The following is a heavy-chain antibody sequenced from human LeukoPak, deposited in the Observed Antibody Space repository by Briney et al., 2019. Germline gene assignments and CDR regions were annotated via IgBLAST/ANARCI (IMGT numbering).Heavy chain of an antibody. Sequence: GGSLRLSCAASGFAFNDFAMTWVRQAPGKGLEWVSTIADAGTYYADSVKGRFIISRDNSKNMLYLQLNSLRADDTAMYYCARNLGPFDVRGHGTMVTVSS. D-gene: IGHD3-16*01. J-gene: IGHJ3*01. CDR1: GFAFNDFA. CDR2: IADAGT. CDR3: ARNLGPFDV. V-gene: IGHV3-23*01.